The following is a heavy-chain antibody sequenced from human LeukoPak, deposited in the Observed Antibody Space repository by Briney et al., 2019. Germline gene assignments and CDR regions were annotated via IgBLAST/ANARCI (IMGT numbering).Heavy chain of an antibody. V-gene: IGHV1-2*04. CDR2: INPNSGGT. CDR3: ARGGHIVVVTRAFDI. CDR1: GYTFTGYY. D-gene: IGHD2-21*02. J-gene: IGHJ3*02. Sequence: ASVKVSCKASGYTFTGYYMHWVRQAPGQGLEWMGWINPNSGGTNYAQKFQGWVTMTRDTSISTAYMELSRLRSDDTAVYYCARGGHIVVVTRAFDIWGQGTMVTVSS.